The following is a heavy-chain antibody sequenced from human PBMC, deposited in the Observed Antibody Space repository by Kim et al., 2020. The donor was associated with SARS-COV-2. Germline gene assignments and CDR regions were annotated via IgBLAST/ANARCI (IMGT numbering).Heavy chain of an antibody. V-gene: IGHV3-21*01. Sequence: AYSVKGRFTISRDNAKNSLYLQMNSLRAEDTAVYYCARADYYDSSGYSDYWGQGTLVTVSS. CDR3: ARADYYDSSGYSDY. J-gene: IGHJ4*02. D-gene: IGHD3-22*01.